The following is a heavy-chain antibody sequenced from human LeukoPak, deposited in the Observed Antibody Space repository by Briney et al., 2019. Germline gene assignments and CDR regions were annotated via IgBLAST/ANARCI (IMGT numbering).Heavy chain of an antibody. Sequence: GASVKVSCKASGYTFTGYYMHWVRQAPGQGLEWMRWINPNSGGTNYAQKFQGRVTMTRDTSISTAYMELSRLRSDDTAVYYCARHLVVTAKGFDPRGQGTLVTVSS. J-gene: IGHJ5*02. D-gene: IGHD2-21*02. CDR2: INPNSGGT. V-gene: IGHV1-2*02. CDR1: GYTFTGYY. CDR3: ARHLVVTAKGFDP.